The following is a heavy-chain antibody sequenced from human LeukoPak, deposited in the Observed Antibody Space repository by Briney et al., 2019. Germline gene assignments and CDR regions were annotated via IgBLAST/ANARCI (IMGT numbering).Heavy chain of an antibody. CDR3: AREPTSQYYYGSGTTDY. V-gene: IGHV3-7*03. CDR2: IKQDGSEK. CDR1: GFTFSSYG. J-gene: IGHJ4*02. D-gene: IGHD3-10*01. Sequence: PGGSLRLPCAASGFTFSSYGMHWVRQAPGKGLEWVANIKQDGSEKYYVDSVKGRFTISRDNAKNSLYLQMNSLRAEDTAVYYCAREPTSQYYYGSGTTDYWGQGTLVTVSS.